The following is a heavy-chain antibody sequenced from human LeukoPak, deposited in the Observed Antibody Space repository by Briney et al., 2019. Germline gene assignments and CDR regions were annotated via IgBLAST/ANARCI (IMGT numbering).Heavy chain of an antibody. CDR2: IRYDGSNK. Sequence: GGSLRLSCAASGFTFSSYGMHWVRQAPGKGLEWVAFIRYDGSNKYYADSVKGRFTISRDNSKNTLYLQMNSLRAEDTAVYYCARDWYNNSDAFDLWGQGTMVTVSS. D-gene: IGHD4-11*01. J-gene: IGHJ3*01. CDR3: ARDWYNNSDAFDL. V-gene: IGHV3-30*02. CDR1: GFTFSSYG.